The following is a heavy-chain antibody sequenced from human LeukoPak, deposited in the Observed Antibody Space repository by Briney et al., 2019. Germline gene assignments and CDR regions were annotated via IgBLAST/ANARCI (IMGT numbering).Heavy chain of an antibody. CDR3: ARYHIAARSYDY. V-gene: IGHV4-34*01. CDR1: GGSFSGYY. CDR2: INHSGST. J-gene: IGHJ4*02. Sequence: SETLSLTCAVYGGSFSGYYWSWIRQPPGKGLEWIGEINHSGSTNYNPSLKSRVTISVETSKNQFSLKLSSVAAADTAVYYCARYHIAARSYDYWGQGTLVTVSS. D-gene: IGHD6-6*01.